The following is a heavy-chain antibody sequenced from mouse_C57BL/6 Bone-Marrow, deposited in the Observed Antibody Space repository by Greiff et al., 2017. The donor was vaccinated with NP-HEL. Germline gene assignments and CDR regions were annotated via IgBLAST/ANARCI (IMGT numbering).Heavy chain of an antibody. CDR3: ARQGYGRPWFAY. V-gene: IGHV5-6*01. Sequence: EVKLVESGGDLVKPGGSLKLSCAASGFTFSSYGMSWVRQTPDKRLEWVATISSGGSYTYYPDSVKGRFTISRDNAKNTLYLQMSSLKYEDTAMYYCARQGYGRPWFAYWGQGTLVTVSA. J-gene: IGHJ3*01. CDR1: GFTFSSYG. D-gene: IGHD1-1*02. CDR2: ISSGGSYT.